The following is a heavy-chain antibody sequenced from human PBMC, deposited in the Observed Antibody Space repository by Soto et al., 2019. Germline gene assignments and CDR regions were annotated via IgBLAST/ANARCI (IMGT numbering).Heavy chain of an antibody. V-gene: IGHV5-10-1*01. J-gene: IGHJ6*02. D-gene: IGHD3-10*01. Sequence: EVQLVQSGAEVKKPGESLRISCKGSGSSFTSYWSSWVRQMPGKGQQWMGRIDPSDSYTNYSPSFQGHVTISADKSISTAYLQWSSLKASDIAMYYCARLAMVRGVPTYDMDVWGQGTTVTVSS. CDR3: ARLAMVRGVPTYDMDV. CDR1: GSSFTSYW. CDR2: IDPSDSYT.